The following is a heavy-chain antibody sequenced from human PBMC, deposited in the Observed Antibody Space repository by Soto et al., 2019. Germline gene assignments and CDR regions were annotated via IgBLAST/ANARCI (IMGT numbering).Heavy chain of an antibody. CDR1: GGSISSSSHY. Sequence: PSETLSLTCTVSGGSISSSSHYWVWIRQPPGKGLEWIGSLSYSGSTYYNTSLMSRVTVSVETSKNQFSLNLSSVTAADTAVYYCARLLLDIVVISTAILPFDYWGQGTLVTSPQ. CDR3: ARLLLDIVVISTAILPFDY. D-gene: IGHD2-2*02. J-gene: IGHJ4*02. V-gene: IGHV4-39*01. CDR2: LSYSGST.